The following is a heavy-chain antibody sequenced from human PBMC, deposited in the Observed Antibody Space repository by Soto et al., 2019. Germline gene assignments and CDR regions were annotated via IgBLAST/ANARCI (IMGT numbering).Heavy chain of an antibody. CDR2: IYHSGST. D-gene: IGHD5-12*01. J-gene: IGHJ4*02. Sequence: SETLSLTCAVSGGSISSSNWWSWVRQPPVKGLEWIGEIYHSGSTNYNPSLKSRVTISVDKSKNQFSLKLSSVTAADMAVYHCPRDLGGYDFGYWGQGTLVTVSS. V-gene: IGHV4-4*02. CDR1: GGSISSSNW. CDR3: PRDLGGYDFGY.